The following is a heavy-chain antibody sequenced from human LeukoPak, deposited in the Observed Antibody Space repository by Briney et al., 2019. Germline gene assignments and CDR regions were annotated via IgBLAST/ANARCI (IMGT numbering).Heavy chain of an antibody. Sequence: GGSLRLSCAASGFAFSDYNMNWVRQVPGKGLESVSYMSRSGDIIYYADSVKGRFTISRDNAKNSLYLQMNSLRAEDTAVYYCARDVYYGSGSPRLDYWGQGTLVTVSS. CDR3: ARDVYYGSGSPRLDY. CDR2: MSRSGDII. D-gene: IGHD3-10*01. J-gene: IGHJ4*02. CDR1: GFAFSDYN. V-gene: IGHV3-48*01.